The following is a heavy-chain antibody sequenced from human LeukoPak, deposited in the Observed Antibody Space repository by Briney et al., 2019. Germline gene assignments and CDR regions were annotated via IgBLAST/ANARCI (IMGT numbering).Heavy chain of an antibody. CDR2: ISWNSGSI. CDR1: GFTFDDYA. D-gene: IGHD1-26*01. Sequence: GRSLRLSCAASGFTFDDYAMHWVRQAPGKGLEWVSGISWNSGSIGYADSVKGRFTISRDNAKNSLYLQMNSLRAEDTALYYCAKGIDWGELLGGFDYWGQGTLVTVSS. V-gene: IGHV3-9*01. J-gene: IGHJ4*02. CDR3: AKGIDWGELLGGFDY.